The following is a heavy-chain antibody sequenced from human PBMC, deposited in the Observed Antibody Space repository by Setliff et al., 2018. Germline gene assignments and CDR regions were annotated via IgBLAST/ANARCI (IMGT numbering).Heavy chain of an antibody. V-gene: IGHV4-34*01. CDR1: GGSISSGDAS. D-gene: IGHD3-16*02. CDR3: ARGRYDYVWGSYRSDPYYFDY. Sequence: SETLSLTCAVSGGSISSGDASWSWIRQPPGKGLEWIGEINHSGSTNYNPSLKSRVTISVDTSKNQFSLKLSSVTAADTAVYYCARGRYDYVWGSYRSDPYYFDYWGQGTLVTVSS. J-gene: IGHJ4*02. CDR2: INHSGST.